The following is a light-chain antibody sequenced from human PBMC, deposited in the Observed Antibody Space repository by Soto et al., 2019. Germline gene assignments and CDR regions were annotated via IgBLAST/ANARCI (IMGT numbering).Light chain of an antibody. J-gene: IGKJ1*01. CDR3: QQYCSAPWT. V-gene: IGKV4-1*01. Sequence: DIVMTQSPESLAVSLGERATINCKSSQSVLYSSNNKNYLAWYQQKPGQPPKLLIYWASTRESGVPDRFSGSGSGTDFTLTISSLQAEDVAVYYCQQYCSAPWTFGQGTKVEIK. CDR1: QSVLYSSNNKNY. CDR2: WAS.